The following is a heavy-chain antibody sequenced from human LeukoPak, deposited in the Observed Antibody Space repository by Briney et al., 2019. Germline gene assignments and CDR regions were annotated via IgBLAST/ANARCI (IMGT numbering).Heavy chain of an antibody. CDR3: ARHEGKLWFGETAMNY. J-gene: IGHJ4*02. CDR1: GGSISSYS. Sequence: TSETLSLTCTVSGGSISSYSWSWVRQPPGKGLEWIAYMSYSGTTNYSPSLKSRVTISVDTSKKQFSLKLSSVTAADTAVYYCARHEGKLWFGETAMNYWGQGTLVTVSS. V-gene: IGHV4-59*08. CDR2: MSYSGTT. D-gene: IGHD3-10*01.